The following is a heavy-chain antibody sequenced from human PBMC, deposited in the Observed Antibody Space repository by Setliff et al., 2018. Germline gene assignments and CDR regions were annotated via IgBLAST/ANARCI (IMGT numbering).Heavy chain of an antibody. CDR1: GGSVSSASHY. Sequence: SETLSLTCTVSGGSVSSASHYWGWIRQAPGKAMEWIGSVYYSGYTYYKPSLQSRVTMSVDTSKNQFSLKLTSVTAADTAVYYCARVDFTMIQGVIGHWGQGTLVTSPQ. CDR3: ARVDFTMIQGVIGH. CDR2: VYYSGYT. V-gene: IGHV4-39*07. D-gene: IGHD3-10*01. J-gene: IGHJ1*01.